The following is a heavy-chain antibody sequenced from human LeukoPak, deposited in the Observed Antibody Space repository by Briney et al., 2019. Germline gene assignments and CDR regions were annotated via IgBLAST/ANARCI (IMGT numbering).Heavy chain of an antibody. V-gene: IGHV3-23*01. CDR1: GFTFSSYA. Sequence: GGSLRLSCAASGFTFSSYAMSWARQAPGKGLEWVSAISGSGGSTYYADSVKGRFTISRDNSKNTLYLQMNSTRAEDTAVYYCAKDQDGDFDYWGQGTLVTVSS. D-gene: IGHD2-15*01. CDR2: ISGSGGST. J-gene: IGHJ4*02. CDR3: AKDQDGDFDY.